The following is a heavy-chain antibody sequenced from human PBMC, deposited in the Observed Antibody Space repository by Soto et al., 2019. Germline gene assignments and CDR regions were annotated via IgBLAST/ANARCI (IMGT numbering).Heavy chain of an antibody. Sequence: QVHLVQSGAEVKKPGSSVNVSCKASGGTFSNYAITWVRQAPGQGLEWVGRIIPIFGTTNVAQKFQGRVTITADESTTTAYMELSGRRSDDTAVYYCAKDGGADGYFGNWLDPWGQGTLVTVSS. J-gene: IGHJ5*02. V-gene: IGHV1-69*15. CDR1: GGTFSNYA. D-gene: IGHD5-12*01. CDR2: IIPIFGTT. CDR3: AKDGGADGYFGNWLDP.